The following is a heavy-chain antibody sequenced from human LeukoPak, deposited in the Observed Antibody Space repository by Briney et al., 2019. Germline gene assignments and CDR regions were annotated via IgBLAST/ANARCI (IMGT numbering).Heavy chain of an antibody. J-gene: IGHJ4*02. CDR1: GYTFTDYY. CDR2: INPNSGDT. Sequence: ASVKVSCKASGYTFTDYYMHWVRQAPGQGFEWMGWINPNSGDTNYAQKFQGRVTVTRDTSISTAHMELSRLRSDDTAVYYCARANFLYCSSTTCLSDYLGQGTLVIVSS. V-gene: IGHV1-2*02. CDR3: ARANFLYCSSTTCLSDY. D-gene: IGHD2-2*01.